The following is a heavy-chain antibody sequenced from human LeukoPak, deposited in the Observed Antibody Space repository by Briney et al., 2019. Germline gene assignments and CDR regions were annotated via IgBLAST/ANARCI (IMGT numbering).Heavy chain of an antibody. V-gene: IGHV3-23*01. CDR2: ISGSGGSS. D-gene: IGHD3-10*01. J-gene: IGHJ5*02. CDR1: GFTFSNYA. Sequence: PGGSLRLSCAASGFTFSNYAMNWVRQAPGQGLECVSVISGSGGSSYYADSVKGRFTISRDNSKNTLYLQMNSLQAEDTAVYYCAGGKTFIIAWGQGTLVTVSS. CDR3: AGGKTFIIA.